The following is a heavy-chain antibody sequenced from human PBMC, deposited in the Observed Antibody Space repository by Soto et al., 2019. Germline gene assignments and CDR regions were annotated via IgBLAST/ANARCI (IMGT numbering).Heavy chain of an antibody. CDR3: AKEGGNHYYYYAMDV. V-gene: IGHV6-1*01. CDR1: GDSVSSNSAA. D-gene: IGHD1-26*01. Sequence: QTLSLTCAISGDSVSSNSAAWSWIRQSPSRGLEWLGRTFYRSKWYNDYAVSVKGRITINPDTSKNLFSLQLNSVTPEDTAVYYCAKEGGNHYYYYAMDVWGQGTTVTVSS. CDR2: TFYRSKWYN. J-gene: IGHJ6*02.